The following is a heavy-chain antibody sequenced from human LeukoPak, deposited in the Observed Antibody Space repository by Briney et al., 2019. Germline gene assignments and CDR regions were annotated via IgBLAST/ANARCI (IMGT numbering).Heavy chain of an antibody. CDR1: GYTFTDYY. CDR2: INPNSGGT. D-gene: IGHD1-14*01. Sequence: ASVNVSCKASGYTFTDYYMHLVRQAPGQGLEWMGWINPNSGGTKYAQKFQGRVTMTSDTSISTAYMELSRLRSDDTAVYYCARNFHPGNWDYWGQGTLVTVSS. CDR3: ARNFHPGNWDY. V-gene: IGHV1-2*02. J-gene: IGHJ4*02.